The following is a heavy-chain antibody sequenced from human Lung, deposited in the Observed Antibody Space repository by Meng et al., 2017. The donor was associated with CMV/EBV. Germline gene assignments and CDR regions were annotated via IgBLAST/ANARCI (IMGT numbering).Heavy chain of an antibody. V-gene: IGHV4-39*07. D-gene: IGHD5-24*01. J-gene: IGHJ4*02. Sequence: QLQLQESGPGTVEPSETPSLTCCVSGGSISSRSYYWGWIRQSPGKGLEWIGSIYFSGNTYYNPSLKSRVTMSVGTAQNKFSLTLRSVTAADTAVYYCVTETGYNYDNWGQGALVTVSS. CDR3: VTETGYNYDN. CDR1: GGSISSRSYY. CDR2: IYFSGNT.